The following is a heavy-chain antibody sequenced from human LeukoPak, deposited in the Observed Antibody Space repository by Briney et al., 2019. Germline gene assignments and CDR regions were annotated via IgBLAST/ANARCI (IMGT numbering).Heavy chain of an antibody. CDR2: ISYDGSNK. Sequence: GGSLRLSCAASGFTFSGYAMSWVRQAPGKGLEWVAVISYDGSNKYYADSVKGRFTLSRDNSKNTLYLQTNSLRAEDTAVYYCGLGYCTGATCHPYSWGQGTLVTVSS. CDR3: GLGYCTGATCHPYS. V-gene: IGHV3-30*03. CDR1: GFTFSGYA. J-gene: IGHJ4*02. D-gene: IGHD2-8*02.